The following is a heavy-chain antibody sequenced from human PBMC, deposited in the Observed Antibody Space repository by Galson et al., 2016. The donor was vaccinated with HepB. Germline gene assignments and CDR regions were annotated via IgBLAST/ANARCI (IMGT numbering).Heavy chain of an antibody. D-gene: IGHD3-16*01. V-gene: IGHV3-30*03. CDR1: GFTFSSYG. Sequence: SLRLSCAASGFTFSSYGMHWVRQAPGKGLEWVAVISYDGSNKYYADSVKGRFTISRDNSKNTLYLQMNSLRAEDTAVYYCARPPEGDRRYFDLWGRGTLVTVSS. CDR3: ARPPEGDRRYFDL. J-gene: IGHJ2*01. CDR2: ISYDGSNK.